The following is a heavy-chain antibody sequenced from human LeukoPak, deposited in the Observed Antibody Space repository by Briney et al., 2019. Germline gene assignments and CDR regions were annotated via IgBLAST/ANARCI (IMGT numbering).Heavy chain of an antibody. CDR1: GGSISSGGYS. J-gene: IGHJ4*02. CDR2: IYHSGST. V-gene: IGHV4-30-2*01. D-gene: IGHD4-17*01. Sequence: SQTLSLTCAVSGGSISSGGYSWSWLRQPPGAGLEWIGYIYHSGSTYYNPSLKSRVTISVDRSKNQFSLKLSSVTAADTAVYYCASSGDRELTDYWGQGTLVTVSS. CDR3: ASSGDRELTDY.